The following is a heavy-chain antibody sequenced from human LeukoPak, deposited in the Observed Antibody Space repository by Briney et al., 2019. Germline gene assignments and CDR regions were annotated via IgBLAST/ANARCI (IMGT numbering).Heavy chain of an antibody. Sequence: ASVKVSCKASGYTFTSYDINWVRQATGQGLEWMGWMNPNSGNTGYAQKFQGRVTITRNTSISTAYMELSSLRSEDTAVYYCARAGDSSGYYPYYYYMDVWGKGTTVTISS. CDR1: GYTFTSYD. J-gene: IGHJ6*03. CDR3: ARAGDSSGYYPYYYYMDV. D-gene: IGHD3-22*01. V-gene: IGHV1-8*03. CDR2: MNPNSGNT.